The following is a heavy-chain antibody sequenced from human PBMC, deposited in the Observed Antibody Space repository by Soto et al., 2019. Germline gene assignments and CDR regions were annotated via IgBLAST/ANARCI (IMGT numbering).Heavy chain of an antibody. CDR2: ISGSGGST. CDR3: AKDCYYVFWSGYLDY. V-gene: IGHV3-23*01. Sequence: EVQLLESGGGLVQPGGSLRLSCAASGFTFSSYAMSWVRQAPGKGLEWVSAISGSGGSTYYADSVKGRFTISRDNSKNPLYLKMNSRRAEDTAVYYWAKDCYYVFWSGYLDYGGQGTLVTVSS. D-gene: IGHD3-3*01. J-gene: IGHJ4*02. CDR1: GFTFSSYA.